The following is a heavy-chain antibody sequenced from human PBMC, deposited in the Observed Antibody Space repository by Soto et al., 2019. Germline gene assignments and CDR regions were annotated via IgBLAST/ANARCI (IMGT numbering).Heavy chain of an antibody. Sequence: ASVKVSCKASGYTFTSYGISWVRQAPGQGLEWMGWISAYNGNTKYAQKLQGRVTMTTDTSTSTAYMELRSLRSGDTAVYYCARYFPLRYVVVVVAAQAPMYVWGEGSTVTVSS. CDR3: ARYFPLRYVVVVVAAQAPMYV. CDR2: ISAYNGNT. CDR1: GYTFTSYG. V-gene: IGHV1-18*01. D-gene: IGHD2-15*01. J-gene: IGHJ6*04.